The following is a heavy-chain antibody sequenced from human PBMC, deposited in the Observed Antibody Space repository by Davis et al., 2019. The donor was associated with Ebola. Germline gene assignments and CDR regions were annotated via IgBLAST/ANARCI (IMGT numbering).Heavy chain of an antibody. CDR1: GFTFSSYS. CDR3: ARDGYYYYGMDV. J-gene: IGHJ6*02. CDR2: ISTGSDYI. V-gene: IGHV3-21*01. Sequence: GESLKISCAGSGFTFSSYSMNWVRQAPGKGLEWVSSISTGSDYIYYADSVKGRFTVSRDNAKNSVYLQMNSLRAEDTAVYYCARDGYYYYGMDVWGQGTTVTVSS.